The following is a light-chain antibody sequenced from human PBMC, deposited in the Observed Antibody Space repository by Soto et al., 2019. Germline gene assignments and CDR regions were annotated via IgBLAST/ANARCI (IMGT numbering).Light chain of an antibody. CDR3: AAWDDSLSGRV. CDR2: RND. V-gene: IGLV1-47*01. CDR1: SSNIGSNC. Sequence: QAVVTQPPSASGTPGPRVTISCSGSSSNIGSNCVYWYQQLPGTAPKLLIYRNDQRPSGVPDRFSGSKSGTSASLAISGLRSVDEADYYCAAWDDSLSGRVFCGGTKVTVL. J-gene: IGLJ3*02.